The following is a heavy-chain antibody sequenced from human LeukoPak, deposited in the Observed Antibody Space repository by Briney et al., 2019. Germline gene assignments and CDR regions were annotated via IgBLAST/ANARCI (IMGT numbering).Heavy chain of an antibody. Sequence: SQTLSLTCTVSGGSISSGGYYWSWIRQHPGKGLEWIGYIYYSGSTYYNPSLKSRVTISVGTSKNQFSLKLSSVTAADTAVYYCARGDYYDRKFDYWGQGTLVTVSS. CDR2: IYYSGST. D-gene: IGHD3-22*01. V-gene: IGHV4-31*03. CDR1: GGSISSGGYY. J-gene: IGHJ4*02. CDR3: ARGDYYDRKFDY.